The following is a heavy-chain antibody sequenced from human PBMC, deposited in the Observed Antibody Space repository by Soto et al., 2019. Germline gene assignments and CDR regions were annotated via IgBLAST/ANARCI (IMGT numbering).Heavy chain of an antibody. V-gene: IGHV4-59*08. CDR3: ARLSWLRNYYYGMDV. CDR2: IYYSGST. Sequence: QVQLQESGPGLVKPSETLSLTCTVSGGSISSYYWSWIRQPPGKGLEWIGYIYYSGSTNYNPSLKSRVTISVDTSKNQFSLKLSSVTVADTAVYYCARLSWLRNYYYGMDVWGQGTTVTVSS. D-gene: IGHD5-12*01. CDR1: GGSISSYY. J-gene: IGHJ6*02.